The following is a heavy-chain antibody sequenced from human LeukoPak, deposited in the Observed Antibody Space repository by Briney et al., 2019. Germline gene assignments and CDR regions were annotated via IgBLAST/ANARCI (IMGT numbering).Heavy chain of an antibody. J-gene: IGHJ4*02. CDR3: GTWTTVASYFDY. CDR2: ITSSSTYI. D-gene: IGHD4-17*01. V-gene: IGHV3-21*06. Sequence: GGSLRLSCAASGFTFSTYSMNWVRQAPGKGLEWVSSITSSSTYIYYADSVKGRFTISRDNARNSLYLQMNSLRAEDTAVYYCGTWTTVASYFDYWGQGALVTVSA. CDR1: GFTFSTYS.